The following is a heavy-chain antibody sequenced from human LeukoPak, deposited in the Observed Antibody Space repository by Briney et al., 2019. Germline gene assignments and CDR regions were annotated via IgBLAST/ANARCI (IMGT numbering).Heavy chain of an antibody. V-gene: IGHV1-3*01. J-gene: IGHJ5*02. D-gene: IGHD4-23*01. CDR1: GYTFTTYA. CDR3: ARDYGGSSGWFDP. CDR2: INAGNGNT. Sequence: GASVKVSCKASGYTFTTYAMHWVRQAPGQRLEWMGWINAGNGNTKYSQKFQARVTITRDTSASTAYMELSSLTSEDTAVYYCARDYGGSSGWFDPWGQGTLVTVSS.